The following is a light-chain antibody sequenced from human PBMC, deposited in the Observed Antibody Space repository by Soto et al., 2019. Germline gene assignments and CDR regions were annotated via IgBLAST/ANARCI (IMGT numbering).Light chain of an antibody. CDR2: GAS. Sequence: EIVLTQSPDTLSLSPGERATLSCRASQSVTDNYLAWYQQKPGRAPRLLIYGASAGATGIPDRFSGSGSGTAFTLTIRRLEPEDFAVYYCQQYATSPRTFGHGTRVEIK. J-gene: IGKJ1*01. CDR3: QQYATSPRT. V-gene: IGKV3-20*01. CDR1: QSVTDNY.